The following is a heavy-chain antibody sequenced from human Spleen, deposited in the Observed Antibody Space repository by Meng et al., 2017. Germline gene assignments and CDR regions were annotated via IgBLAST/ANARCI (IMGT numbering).Heavy chain of an antibody. CDR2: INPKSDNT. Sequence: ASVNVSCKASGYTFSNYYIYWVLQAPGQGLEWMGRINPKSDNTHYAQKFQGRVTMTRDTSISTAYMELSGLRSDDTAVYYCARDEDISAAGSLLGDFWGQGTLVTVSS. V-gene: IGHV1-2*06. D-gene: IGHD6-13*01. CDR3: ARDEDISAAGSLLGDF. CDR1: GYTFSNYY. J-gene: IGHJ4*02.